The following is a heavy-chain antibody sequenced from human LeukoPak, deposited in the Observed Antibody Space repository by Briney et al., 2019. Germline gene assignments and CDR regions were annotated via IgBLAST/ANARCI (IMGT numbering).Heavy chain of an antibody. D-gene: IGHD3-10*01. CDR2: TSYDGSYK. Sequence: GGSLRLSCAASGFTFSTYFMHWVRQAPGKGLEWVAVTSYDGSYKYYADSVRGRFSISRDNSKNTLYLQMDSLGAEDTAVYYCARDRSIGITTADRSFEYWGQGILVSVSS. CDR1: GFTFSTYF. J-gene: IGHJ4*02. V-gene: IGHV3-30-3*01. CDR3: ARDRSIGITTADRSFEY.